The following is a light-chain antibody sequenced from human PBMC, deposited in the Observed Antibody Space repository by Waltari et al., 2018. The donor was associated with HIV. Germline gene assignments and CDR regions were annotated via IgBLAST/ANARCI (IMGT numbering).Light chain of an antibody. Sequence: QSALNQPRSVSGSPGHSVTISCTAAGRYVSASNSFSRYQQHPGKAPNIILFSVNKRPSVVPDRFSGSTSGNTASLTITGLQADDEAHYYCCSYAGTSINWVFGGGTMLTVL. CDR1: GRYVSASNS. CDR2: SVN. CDR3: CSYAGTSINWV. J-gene: IGLJ3*02. V-gene: IGLV2-11*01.